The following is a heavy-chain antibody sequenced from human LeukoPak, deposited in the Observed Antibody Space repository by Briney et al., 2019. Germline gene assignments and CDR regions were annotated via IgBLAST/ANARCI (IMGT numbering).Heavy chain of an antibody. Sequence: ASVKVSCKPSGDTFTGYYMHWVRQAPGHGLEWMGWINPKSGGTDYAQKFQGRVTMTRDTSLSTVNMELTRLRSDDTAVYYCARDLVEVRDLAVGDYYYGMDVWGQGTTVTVSS. CDR3: ARDLVEVRDLAVGDYYYGMDV. D-gene: IGHD3-10*01. V-gene: IGHV1-2*02. CDR2: INPKSGGT. CDR1: GDTFTGYY. J-gene: IGHJ6*02.